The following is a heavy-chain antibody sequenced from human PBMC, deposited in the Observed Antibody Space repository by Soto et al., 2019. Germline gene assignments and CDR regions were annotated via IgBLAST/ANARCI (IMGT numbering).Heavy chain of an antibody. J-gene: IGHJ6*02. D-gene: IGHD4-17*01. CDR3: ARDLATTVVTLYYYYGMDV. Sequence: QVQLVESGGGVVQPGRSLRLSCAASGFTFSSYAMHWVRQAPGKGLEWVAVISYDGSNKYYADSVKGRFTISRDNSKNTLYLQMNSLRAEHTAVYYCARDLATTVVTLYYYYGMDVWGQGTTVTVSS. CDR2: ISYDGSNK. V-gene: IGHV3-30-3*01. CDR1: GFTFSSYA.